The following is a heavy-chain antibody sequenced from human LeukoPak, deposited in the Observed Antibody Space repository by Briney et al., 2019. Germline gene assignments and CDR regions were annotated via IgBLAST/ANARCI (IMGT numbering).Heavy chain of an antibody. D-gene: IGHD3-22*01. CDR2: ITASGTAM. J-gene: IGHJ4*02. V-gene: IGHV3-48*01. CDR3: AKDAATPYYYDSSGYYYSLAYYFDY. CDR1: GFTFSSYS. Sequence: GGSLRLSCAASGFTFSSYSMNWVRQAPGKGLEWVSHITASGTAMFYADSVKGRFTISRDNSKNTLYLQMNSLRAEDTAVYYCAKDAATPYYYDSSGYYYSLAYYFDYWGQGTLVTVSS.